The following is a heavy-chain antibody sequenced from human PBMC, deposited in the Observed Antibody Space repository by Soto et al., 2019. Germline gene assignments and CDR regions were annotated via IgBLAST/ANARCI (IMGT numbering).Heavy chain of an antibody. J-gene: IGHJ4*01. CDR1: GFSFSIYG. CDR3: AKPYSGSPPKNFDY. D-gene: IGHD1-26*01. Sequence: QVQLVESGEGVVQPGRSLRLSGVASGFSFSIYGMYWVREAPGKGLEWVAAISYDGSNKYYVDSVRGRFTISRDNSKNTVYLQMNSLRAEDTAVYYCAKPYSGSPPKNFDYWGQGTLVTVSS. V-gene: IGHV3-30*18. CDR2: ISYDGSNK.